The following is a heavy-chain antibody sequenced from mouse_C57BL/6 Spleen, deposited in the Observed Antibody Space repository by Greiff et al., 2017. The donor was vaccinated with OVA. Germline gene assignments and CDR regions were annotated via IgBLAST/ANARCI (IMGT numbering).Heavy chain of an antibody. Sequence: QVQLQQSGAELVRPGASVKLSCKASGYTFTDYYINWVKQRPGQGLEWIARIYPGSGNTYYNEKFKGKATLTAEKSSSTAYMQLSSLTSEDSAVYFCARKDYDYHLFDYWGQGTTLTVSS. CDR1: GYTFTDYY. J-gene: IGHJ2*01. V-gene: IGHV1-76*01. CDR2: IYPGSGNT. D-gene: IGHD2-4*01. CDR3: ARKDYDYHLFDY.